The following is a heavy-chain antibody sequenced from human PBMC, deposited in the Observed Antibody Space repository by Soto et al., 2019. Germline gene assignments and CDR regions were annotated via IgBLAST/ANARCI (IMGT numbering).Heavy chain of an antibody. CDR3: ARSVRGGFPSTANYYYGMDV. V-gene: IGHV4-28*01. J-gene: IGHJ6*02. CDR1: GYSISSSNW. Sequence: SETLSLTCAVSGYSISSSNWWGWIRQPPGKGLEWIGYIYYSGSTYYNPSLKSRVTMSVDTSKNQFSLKLSSVTAVDTAVYYCARSVRGGFPSTANYYYGMDVWGQGTTVTVS. D-gene: IGHD3-10*01. CDR2: IYYSGST.